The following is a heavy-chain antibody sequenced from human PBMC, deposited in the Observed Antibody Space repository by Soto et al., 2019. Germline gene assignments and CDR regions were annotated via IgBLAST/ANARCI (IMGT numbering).Heavy chain of an antibody. Sequence: LCGGSISSGGYSWSWIRQPPGKGLEWIGYIYHSGSTYYNPSLKSRVTISVDRSKNQFSLKLSSVTAADTAVYYCARAVIPNHPFDYWGQGTLVTVSS. D-gene: IGHD3-22*01. J-gene: IGHJ4*02. CDR3: ARAVIPNHPFDY. CDR1: GGSISSGGYS. CDR2: IYHSGST. V-gene: IGHV4-30-2*01.